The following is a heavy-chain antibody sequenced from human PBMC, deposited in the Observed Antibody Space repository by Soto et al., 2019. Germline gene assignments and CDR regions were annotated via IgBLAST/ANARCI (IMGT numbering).Heavy chain of an antibody. CDR3: MTVILQWFDF. Sequence: GGSLRLSCAASGFTFSNTWMNWVRQAPGKGLEWIGRIKRKSDGGTADHAAPVKDRFTISRDDSKNTLYLQMNSLKTEDTAVYYCMTVILQWFDFWGQGTLVTVSS. CDR2: IKRKSDGGTA. CDR1: GFTFSNTW. V-gene: IGHV3-15*01. J-gene: IGHJ4*02. D-gene: IGHD4-4*01.